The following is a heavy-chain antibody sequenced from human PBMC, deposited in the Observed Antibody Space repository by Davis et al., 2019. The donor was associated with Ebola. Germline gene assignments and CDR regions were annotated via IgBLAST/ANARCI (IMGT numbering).Heavy chain of an antibody. CDR3: ARVAYGIDP. CDR2: AHRGGNS. V-gene: IGHV4-59*02. Sequence: SETLSLTCRVSGGSVTTGSWGWIRQPPGKGLEWLGHAHRGGNSYYNPSIGRRVSISVDTSRNQFSLRLTSVNPTDTAIYYCARVAYGIDPWGQGILVTVSS. J-gene: IGHJ5*02. CDR1: GGSVTTGS. D-gene: IGHD4-17*01.